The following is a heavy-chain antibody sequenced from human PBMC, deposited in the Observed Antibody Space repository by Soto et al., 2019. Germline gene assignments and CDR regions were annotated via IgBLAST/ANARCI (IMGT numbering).Heavy chain of an antibody. Sequence: QVQLQESGPGLVKPSGTLSLTCAVSGDSVSSPYYWCWVRQPPGKGLEWIGEVFHTGTTSYNPSLRSRVPISMDKSINQFSLDLRSVTAEDTAVYYCARSAGWYAVHSWGPGTLVIVSS. CDR3: ARSAGWYAVHS. V-gene: IGHV4-4*02. CDR2: VFHTGTT. J-gene: IGHJ4*02. D-gene: IGHD6-19*01. CDR1: GDSVSSPYY.